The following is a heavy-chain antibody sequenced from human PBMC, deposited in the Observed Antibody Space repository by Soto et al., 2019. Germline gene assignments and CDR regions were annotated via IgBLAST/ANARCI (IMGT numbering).Heavy chain of an antibody. CDR2: IGSNGGST. J-gene: IGHJ3*01. Sequence: EVQLLESGGGLVRPGGSLRLSCAASEFTFSSYAMSWVRQAPGKGLEWVSVIGSNGGSTYYADSVKGRFTISRDNSKNPLYMQVNSLRAEEAAVYYCARGFGELLFHAFDVWGQGTMVTVSS. D-gene: IGHD3-10*01. V-gene: IGHV3-23*01. CDR3: ARGFGELLFHAFDV. CDR1: EFTFSSYA.